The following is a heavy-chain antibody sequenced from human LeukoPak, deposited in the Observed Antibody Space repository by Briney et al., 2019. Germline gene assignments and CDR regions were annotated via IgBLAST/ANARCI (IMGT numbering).Heavy chain of an antibody. D-gene: IGHD1-26*01. CDR1: GFTFSSYA. CDR2: ISYDGTNK. V-gene: IGHV3-30-3*01. CDR3: ARGLVGAISAAFDI. J-gene: IGHJ3*02. Sequence: GGSLRLSCAASGFTFSSYAMHWVRQAPGRGLEWVALISYDGTNKSYADSVEGRFTISRDNSKDTLDLQMNTLKAEDTAVYYCARGLVGAISAAFDIWGQGTMVTVSS.